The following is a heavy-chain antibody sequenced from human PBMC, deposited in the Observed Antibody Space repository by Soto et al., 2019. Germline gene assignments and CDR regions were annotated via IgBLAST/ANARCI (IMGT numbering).Heavy chain of an antibody. V-gene: IGHV4-31*03. CDR2: IYYSGST. Sequence: LSLTCTVSGGSISSGGYYWSWIRQHPGKGLEWIGYIYYSGSTYYNPSLKSRVTISVDTSKSQFSLKLSSVTAADTAVYYCARTHIAVASPPANWFDPWGQGTLVTVSS. D-gene: IGHD6-19*01. CDR1: GGSISSGGYY. CDR3: ARTHIAVASPPANWFDP. J-gene: IGHJ5*02.